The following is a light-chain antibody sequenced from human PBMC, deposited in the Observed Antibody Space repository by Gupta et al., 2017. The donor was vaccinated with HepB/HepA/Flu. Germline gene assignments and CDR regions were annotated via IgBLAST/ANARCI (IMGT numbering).Light chain of an antibody. CDR1: SSDVGSYNL. CDR2: EVS. J-gene: IGLJ2*01. V-gene: IGLV2-23*02. CDR3: CSYAGSSTVV. Sequence: QSALTQPPSVSGSPGQSITISCTGTSSDVGSYNLVSWYQQHPGKAPKLMIYEVSKRPSGVSNRFSGSKSGNTASLTISGLQAEDEADYYCCSYAGSSTVVFGGGTKLTVL.